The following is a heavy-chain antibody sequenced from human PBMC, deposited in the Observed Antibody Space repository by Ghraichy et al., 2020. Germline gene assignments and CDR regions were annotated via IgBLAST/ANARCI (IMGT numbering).Heavy chain of an antibody. CDR1: GGSFSGYY. CDR3: ASYSSSWYFSSFSY. V-gene: IGHV4-34*01. D-gene: IGHD6-13*01. J-gene: IGHJ4*02. Sequence: SETLSLTCAVYGGSFSGYYWSWIRQPPGKGLEWIGEINHSGSTNYNPSLKSRVTISVDTSKNQFSLKLSSVTAADTAVYYCASYSSSWYFSSFSYWGQGTLVTVSS. CDR2: INHSGST.